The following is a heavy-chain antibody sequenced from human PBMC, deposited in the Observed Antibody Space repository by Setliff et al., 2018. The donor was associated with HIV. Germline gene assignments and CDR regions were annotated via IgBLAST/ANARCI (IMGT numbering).Heavy chain of an antibody. J-gene: IGHJ3*02. CDR3: ARAFCSSASCYGGGDAFDI. Sequence: LSETLSLTCTVSGGSISSGGYYWSWIRQHPGRGLEWIGYIYYSGNTYYNPSLKSRLTISVDTSKNHFSLKLSSVTAADTAVYYCARAFCSSASCYGGGDAFDIWGQGTMVTVSS. CDR1: GGSISSGGYY. V-gene: IGHV4-31*03. CDR2: IYYSGNT. D-gene: IGHD2-2*01.